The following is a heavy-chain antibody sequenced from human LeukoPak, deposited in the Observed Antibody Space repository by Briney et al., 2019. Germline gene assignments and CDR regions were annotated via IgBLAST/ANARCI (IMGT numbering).Heavy chain of an antibody. CDR3: AKGGTKWLLSYFDY. V-gene: IGHV3-30*18. J-gene: IGHJ4*02. Sequence: GGSLRLSCAASGFTFSSYGMHWVRQAPGKGLEWVAVISYDGSNKYYADSVKGRFTISRDNSKNTPYLQMNSLRAEDTAVYYCAKGGTKWLLSYFDYWGQGTLVTVSS. CDR1: GFTFSSYG. CDR2: ISYDGSNK. D-gene: IGHD3-22*01.